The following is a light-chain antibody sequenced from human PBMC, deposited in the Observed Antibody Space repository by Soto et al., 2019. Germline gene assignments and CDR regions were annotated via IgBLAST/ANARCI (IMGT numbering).Light chain of an antibody. CDR3: QQYSSPPWT. V-gene: IGKV1-16*02. Sequence: DIQLTQSPSSLSASVGDRVIITCRASQDISNFLAWFQQRPGKAPKSLMYGASTLQSGVPSHFSGSGSETVFTLTISSLQPEDFATYYCQQYSSPPWTFGQGTKVQLK. J-gene: IGKJ1*01. CDR1: QDISNF. CDR2: GAS.